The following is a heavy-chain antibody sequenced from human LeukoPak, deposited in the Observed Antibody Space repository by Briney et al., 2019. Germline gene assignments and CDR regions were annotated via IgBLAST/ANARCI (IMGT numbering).Heavy chain of an antibody. J-gene: IGHJ4*02. V-gene: IGHV3-53*01. CDR2: VFGGGNT. D-gene: IGHD6-19*01. CDR3: ASWPGGWYGEDS. Sequence: GGSLRLSCTASGFTFGDYAMSWVRQAPGKGLEWVSVVFGGGNTYYADSVKGRFTISRDTFKNTVNLEMNSLRAEDTAVYYCASWPGGWYGEDSWGQGTLVTVSS. CDR1: GFTFGDYA.